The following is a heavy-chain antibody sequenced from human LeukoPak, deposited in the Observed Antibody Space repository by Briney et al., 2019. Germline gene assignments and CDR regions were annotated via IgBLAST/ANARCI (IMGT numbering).Heavy chain of an antibody. CDR3: ARRPHVEGGWYAYYYCYMDV. J-gene: IGHJ6*03. CDR2: ISGDGRNI. V-gene: IGHV3-74*01. D-gene: IGHD6-19*01. CDR1: GFTFSSYW. Sequence: GSLRLSCVASGFTFSSYWMHWVRQDPRKGLVWVSRISGDGRNINYADSVRGRFTISRDNAKNSLYLQMNSLRAEDTAVYYCARRPHVEGGWYAYYYCYMDVWGKGTTVTVS.